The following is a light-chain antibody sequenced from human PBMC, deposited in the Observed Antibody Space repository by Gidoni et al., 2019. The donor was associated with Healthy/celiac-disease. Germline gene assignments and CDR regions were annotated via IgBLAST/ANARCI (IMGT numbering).Light chain of an antibody. CDR1: QSLLHSNGYNY. CDR3: MQALQTPWT. CDR2: LGS. J-gene: IGKJ1*01. Sequence: IVMTQSPLSLPVTPGEPASISCRSSQSLLHSNGYNYLDWYLQKPGQSPQLLIYLGSNRASGXXDRXXGSVSXTDFTLKISRVEAXDVGVYYCMQALQTPWTFGQGTKVEIK. V-gene: IGKV2-28*01.